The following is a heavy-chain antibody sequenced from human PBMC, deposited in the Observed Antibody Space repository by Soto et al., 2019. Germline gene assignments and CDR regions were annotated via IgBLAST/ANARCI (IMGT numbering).Heavy chain of an antibody. CDR2: IYYSVST. J-gene: IGHJ4*02. CDR3: XXXSSGWYDVIY. V-gene: IGHV4-61*01. Sequence: QVQLQESGPGLVKPSETLSLTCTVSGGSVSSGSYYWSWIRQPPGKGLEWIGYIYYSVSTNYNPXXXXXXXXXXXXXXXXXXXXXXXXXXXXXXXXXXXXXSSGWYDVIYWGQGTLVT. CDR1: GGSVSSGSYY. D-gene: IGHD6-19*01.